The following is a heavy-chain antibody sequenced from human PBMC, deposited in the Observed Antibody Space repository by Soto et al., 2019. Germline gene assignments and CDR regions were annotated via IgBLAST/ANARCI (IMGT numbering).Heavy chain of an antibody. CDR3: AKQLTYDYWDYVGYYYYGMDG. V-gene: IGHV3-23*01. Sequence: SLRLSCAASGFTFSSYAMSWVRQAPGKGLEWVSAISGSGGSTYYADSVKGRFTISRDNSKNTLYLQMNSLRAEDTAVYYCAKQLTYDYWDYVGYYYYGMDGWGQGTTVTVAS. D-gene: IGHD4-17*01. J-gene: IGHJ6*02. CDR2: ISGSGGST. CDR1: GFTFSSYA.